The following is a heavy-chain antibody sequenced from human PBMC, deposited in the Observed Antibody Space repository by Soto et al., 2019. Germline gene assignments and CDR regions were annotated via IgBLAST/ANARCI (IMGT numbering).Heavy chain of an antibody. CDR2: ILSSGVT. J-gene: IGHJ5*02. D-gene: IGHD6-19*01. CDR3: AKGFSSGLYVDS. V-gene: IGHV4-61*08. CDR1: GDSVSSDAYY. Sequence: SETLSLTCSVSGDSVSSDAYYWTWIRQPPGKTLEWVGFILSSGVTSPNPSLRSRLSMSVDTARNQFSMRLTSVTAADTGVYFCAKGFSSGLYVDSWGRGTQVTVSS.